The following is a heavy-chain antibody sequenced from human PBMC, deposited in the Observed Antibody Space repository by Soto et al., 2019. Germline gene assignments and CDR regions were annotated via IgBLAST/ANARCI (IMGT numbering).Heavy chain of an antibody. CDR2: MNPNSGNT. CDR1: GYTFTSYD. V-gene: IGHV1-8*01. J-gene: IGHJ6*03. Sequence: GASVKVCCKASGYTFTSYDINWVRQAPGQGLEWMGWMNPNSGNTGYAQKFQGRVTMTRNTSISTAYMELSSLRSEDTAVYYCAVLRFLEWLHSGYYYMDVWGKGTTVTVS. D-gene: IGHD3-3*01. CDR3: AVLRFLEWLHSGYYYMDV.